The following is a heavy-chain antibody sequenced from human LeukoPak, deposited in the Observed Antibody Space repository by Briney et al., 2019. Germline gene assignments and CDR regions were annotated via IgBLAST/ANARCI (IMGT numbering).Heavy chain of an antibody. Sequence: PGGSLRLSCAASGFTFSSYWMSWVRQAPGKGLEWVANIKQDGSEKYYVDSVKGRFTISRDNAKNYTAVYYCARWAQRAFRRPTGWFDPWGQGTLVTVSS. V-gene: IGHV3-7*01. CDR2: IKQDGSEK. CDR1: GFTFSSYW. CDR3: GWFDP. J-gene: IGHJ5*02. D-gene: IGHD3-10*01.